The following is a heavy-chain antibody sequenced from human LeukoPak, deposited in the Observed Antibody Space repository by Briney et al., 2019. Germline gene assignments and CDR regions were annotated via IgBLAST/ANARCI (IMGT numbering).Heavy chain of an antibody. V-gene: IGHV3-9*01. CDR3: AKDLSALLPGAHNYMDV. CDR1: GFSFDDYA. Sequence: GGSLRLSCAPSGFSFDDYAMHWVRPAPGKGGEWDSCISWNSGDIAYAASVKGRCPISRDNAKNSLYLQMNSLRPADTAVYYCAKDLSALLPGAHNYMDVWGKGTTVTISS. D-gene: IGHD3-3*02. CDR2: ISWNSGDI. J-gene: IGHJ6*03.